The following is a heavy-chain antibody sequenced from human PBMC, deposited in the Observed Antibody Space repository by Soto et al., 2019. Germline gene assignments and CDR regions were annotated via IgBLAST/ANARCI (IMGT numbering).Heavy chain of an antibody. V-gene: IGHV1-2*02. Sequence: ASVKVSCKASGYTFIGNYIRWVRQAPGQGLEWMGWMSPSGGDTKVAQRFQGRVTMTRDTSISTAYMELSSLRSDDTAIYYCAKDGHVVPVTIALGKPPMGVWGQGTMVTVSS. D-gene: IGHD2-15*01. CDR1: GYTFIGNY. CDR2: MSPSGGDT. CDR3: AKDGHVVPVTIALGKPPMGV. J-gene: IGHJ6*02.